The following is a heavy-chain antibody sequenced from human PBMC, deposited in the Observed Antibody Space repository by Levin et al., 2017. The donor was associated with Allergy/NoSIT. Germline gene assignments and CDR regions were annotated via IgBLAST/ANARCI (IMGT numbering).Heavy chain of an antibody. CDR1: GGSIRSYY. J-gene: IGHJ3*02. CDR3: ARERARYCSSTSCYHDAFDI. D-gene: IGHD2-2*01. CDR2: IYYSGST. Sequence: SQTLSLTCTVSGGSIRSYYWSWIRPPPGKGLEWIGYIYYSGSTNYNPSLKSRVTISVDTSKNQFSLKLSSVTAADTAVYYCARERARYCSSTSCYHDAFDIWGQGTMVTVSS. V-gene: IGHV4-59*01.